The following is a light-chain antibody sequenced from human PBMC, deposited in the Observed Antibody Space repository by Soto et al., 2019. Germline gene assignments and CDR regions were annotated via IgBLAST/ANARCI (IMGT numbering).Light chain of an antibody. V-gene: IGKV1-5*01. J-gene: IGKJ5*01. CDR2: DAS. CDR1: QSISSW. CDR3: QQYNSYQIT. Sequence: DIQMTQSPSTLSASVGDRVTITCRASQSISSWVAWYQQKPGKAPKLLIYDASSLESGVPSRFSGSGSGTEFTLTISSLQPDDFATYYCQQYNSYQITFGQGTRLEIK.